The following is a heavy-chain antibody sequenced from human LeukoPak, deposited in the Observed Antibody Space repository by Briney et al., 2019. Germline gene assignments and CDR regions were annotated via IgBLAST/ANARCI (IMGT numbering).Heavy chain of an antibody. V-gene: IGHV3-7*01. D-gene: IGHD6-13*01. Sequence: PGGSLRLSCAASGFTFSVAWMNWVRQAPGKGLEWVANIKQDGSEKYYVDSVKGRFTISRDNAKNSLYLQMNSLRAEDTAVYYCASPTGVYGRGYFDYWGQGTLVTVSS. CDR2: IKQDGSEK. J-gene: IGHJ4*02. CDR3: ASPTGVYGRGYFDY. CDR1: GFTFSVAW.